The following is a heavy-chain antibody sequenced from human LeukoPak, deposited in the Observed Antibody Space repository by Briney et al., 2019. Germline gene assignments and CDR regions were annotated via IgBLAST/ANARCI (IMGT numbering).Heavy chain of an antibody. CDR3: AKDPYRGPRYYFDY. CDR2: ISGSGGST. V-gene: IGHV3-23*01. D-gene: IGHD5-18*01. Sequence: PGASLRLSCAASGFTFSSYAMSWVRQAPGKGLEWVSAISGSGGSTYYADSVKGRFTISRDNSKNTLYLQMNSLRAEDTAVYYRAKDPYRGPRYYFDYWGQGTLVTVSS. CDR1: GFTFSSYA. J-gene: IGHJ4*02.